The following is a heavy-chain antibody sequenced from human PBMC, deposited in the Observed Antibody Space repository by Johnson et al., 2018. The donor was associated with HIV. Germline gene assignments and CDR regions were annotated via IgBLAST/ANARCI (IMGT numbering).Heavy chain of an antibody. J-gene: IGHJ3*01. CDR1: GFTFSSYA. D-gene: IGHD2-21*01. CDR3: ARDPITPYERGPDAFDV. CDR2: IKQDGSEK. Sequence: VQLVESGGGVVQPGRSLRLSCAASGFTFSSYAMHWVRQAPGRGLEWVANIKQDGSEKYYVDSVKGRFTISRDNAKNSLYLQMNSLRVEDTAVYYCARDPITPYERGPDAFDVWGQGTVVTVSS. V-gene: IGHV3-7*03.